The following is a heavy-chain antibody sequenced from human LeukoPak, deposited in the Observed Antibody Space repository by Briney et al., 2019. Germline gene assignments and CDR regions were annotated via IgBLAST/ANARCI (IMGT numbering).Heavy chain of an antibody. D-gene: IGHD4-23*01. CDR3: AGGGNEAFDI. V-gene: IGHV4-34*01. Sequence: SETLSLTCAVYGGSFSGYYWSWIRQPPGNGLEWIGEINHSGSTNYNPSLKSRVTISVDTSKNQFSLKLSSVTVADTAVYYCAGGGNEAFDIWGQGTMVTVSS. J-gene: IGHJ3*02. CDR2: INHSGST. CDR1: GGSFSGYY.